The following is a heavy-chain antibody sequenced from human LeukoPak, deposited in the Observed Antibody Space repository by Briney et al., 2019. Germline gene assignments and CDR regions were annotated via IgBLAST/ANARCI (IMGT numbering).Heavy chain of an antibody. CDR3: ARAFYSSSWYHKEDFFDY. CDR1: GYSISNGCY. Sequence: SETLSLTCTVSGYSISNGCYWGWIRPPPGKGLEWIGSIYHSGSTNYKPSLKSRVTISVDTSKNQFSLKLSSVTAEETAVYYCARAFYSSSWYHKEDFFDYWGQGTPVTVSS. V-gene: IGHV4-38-2*02. CDR2: IYHSGST. D-gene: IGHD6-13*01. J-gene: IGHJ4*02.